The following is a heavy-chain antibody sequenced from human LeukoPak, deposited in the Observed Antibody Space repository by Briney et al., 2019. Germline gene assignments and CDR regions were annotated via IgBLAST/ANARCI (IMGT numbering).Heavy chain of an antibody. D-gene: IGHD6-6*01. J-gene: IGHJ6*02. V-gene: IGHV1-18*01. CDR1: GGTFSSYA. Sequence: ASVKVSCKASGGTFSSYAISWVRQAAGQGLEWMGWISAHNGNTNYAQKVQGRVTMTTDTSTSTAYMELRSLRSDDTAVYYCARRSSSSGYYYYYGMDVWGQGTTVTVSS. CDR2: ISAHNGNT. CDR3: ARRSSSSGYYYYYGMDV.